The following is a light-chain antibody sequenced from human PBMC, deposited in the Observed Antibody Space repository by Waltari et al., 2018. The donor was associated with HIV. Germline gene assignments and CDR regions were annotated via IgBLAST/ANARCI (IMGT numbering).Light chain of an antibody. CDR3: QQSYSTPRT. J-gene: IGKJ2*01. CDR2: AAS. Sequence: EIPMTQAPSSLSVTVGKQVPITCRASQSISSYLNWYQQKPGKAPKLLIYAASSLQSGVPSRFSGSGSGTDFTLTISSLQPEDFTTYYCQQSYSTPRTFGQGTKLEIK. V-gene: IGKV1-39*01. CDR1: QSISSY.